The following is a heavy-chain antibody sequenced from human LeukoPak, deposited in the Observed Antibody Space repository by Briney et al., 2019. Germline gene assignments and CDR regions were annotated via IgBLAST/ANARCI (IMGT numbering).Heavy chain of an antibody. Sequence: GGSLRLSCAASGFTVSSNYMTWVRQAPGKGLEWVSVIYSGGSAYYADSVKGRFTISRDNSKNTLYLQMNSLRAEDTAVYYCAKGGDFFYFDYWGQGTLVTVSS. D-gene: IGHD3-3*01. CDR3: AKGGDFFYFDY. CDR1: GFTVSSNY. CDR2: IYSGGSA. V-gene: IGHV3-53*01. J-gene: IGHJ4*02.